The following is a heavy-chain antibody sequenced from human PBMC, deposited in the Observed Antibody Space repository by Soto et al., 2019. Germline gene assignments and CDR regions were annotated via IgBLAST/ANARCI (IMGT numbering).Heavy chain of an antibody. CDR2: IIPIFGTA. CDR3: ARDGGYSSGYYFDY. CDR1: GGTFSSYA. J-gene: IGHJ4*02. Sequence: QVQLVQSGAEVKKPGYSVKVSCKASGGTFSSYAISWVRQAPGQGLEWMGGIIPIFGTANYAQKFQGRVTITADESTSTAYMELSSLRSEDTAVYYCARDGGYSSGYYFDYWGQGTLVTVSS. D-gene: IGHD5-18*01. V-gene: IGHV1-69*12.